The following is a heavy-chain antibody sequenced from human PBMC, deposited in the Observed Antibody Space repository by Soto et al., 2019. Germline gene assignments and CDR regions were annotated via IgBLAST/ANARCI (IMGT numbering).Heavy chain of an antibody. J-gene: IGHJ4*02. CDR3: ASTLGARFDY. CDR2: INPSVGST. Sequence: ASVKVSCKASGYTFTSYGISWVRQAPGQGLEWMGVINPSVGSTTYAQKFQGRVTMTRDTSTSTVYMEVSSLRSEDTAVYYCASTLGARFDYWGQGTLVTVSS. V-gene: IGHV1-46*03. CDR1: GYTFTSYG. D-gene: IGHD1-26*01.